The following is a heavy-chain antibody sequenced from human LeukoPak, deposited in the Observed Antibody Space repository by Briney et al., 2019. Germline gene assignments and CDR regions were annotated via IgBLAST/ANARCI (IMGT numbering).Heavy chain of an antibody. CDR2: ISTSTGHT. J-gene: IGHJ4*02. CDR1: GYTFTSFG. V-gene: IGHV1-18*01. D-gene: IGHD1-26*01. CDR3: ARRSGTYSDFDF. Sequence: ASVKVSCKASGYTFTSFGIGWVRQAPGQRLEWMGWISTSTGHTNYTHRLQGRVSMTTDTSTNTVYMEMKSLTSGDSAVYYCARRSGTYSDFDFWGQGTLVTVPS.